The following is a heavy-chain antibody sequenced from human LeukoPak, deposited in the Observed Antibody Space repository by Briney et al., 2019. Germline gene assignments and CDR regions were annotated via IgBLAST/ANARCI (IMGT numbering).Heavy chain of an antibody. V-gene: IGHV4-61*02. J-gene: IGHJ6*03. CDR3: ARGYNWGSPTRNFYYLDV. CDR2: IYTSGST. CDR1: GGSISSSNYY. D-gene: IGHD7-27*01. Sequence: SETLSLTCTVSGGSISSSNYYWSWIRQPAGKGLEWIGRIYTSGSTNYNPSLKSRVTMSVDTSKNQFSLKLRSVTAADTAAYYCARGYNWGSPTRNFYYLDVWGKGTTVTVSS.